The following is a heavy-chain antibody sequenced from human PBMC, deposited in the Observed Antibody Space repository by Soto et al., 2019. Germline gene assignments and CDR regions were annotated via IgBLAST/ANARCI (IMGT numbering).Heavy chain of an antibody. J-gene: IGHJ4*02. V-gene: IGHV3-23*01. D-gene: IGHD1-26*01. Sequence: EVQILQSGGGLLQPGGSLRLSCAASGFTFSSYAMSWVRQAPGKGLEWVSIIRGSGSSTYYADSVKGRFPISRDNSKNTLYLQMKSLGAEDTAVYYCAKRATVSGLHYVDYWGPGTLVTVSS. CDR3: AKRATVSGLHYVDY. CDR1: GFTFSSYA. CDR2: IRGSGSST.